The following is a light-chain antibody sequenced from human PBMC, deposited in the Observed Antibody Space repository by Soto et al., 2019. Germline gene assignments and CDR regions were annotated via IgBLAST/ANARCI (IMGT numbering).Light chain of an antibody. CDR3: MQALQTPRT. Sequence: DIVMTQSPLSLPVTPGEPASISCRSSQSLLHSNGYNYLDWYLQKPGQSPHLLIYLGSNRASGVPDRFSGSGSGTDSTLKISRVEAEDVGVYYCMQALQTPRTFGQGTRLEIK. J-gene: IGKJ5*01. CDR2: LGS. CDR1: QSLLHSNGYNY. V-gene: IGKV2-28*01.